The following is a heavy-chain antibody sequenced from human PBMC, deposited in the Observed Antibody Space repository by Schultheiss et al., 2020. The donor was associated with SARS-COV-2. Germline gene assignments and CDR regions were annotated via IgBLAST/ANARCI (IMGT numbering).Heavy chain of an antibody. V-gene: IGHV6-1*01. CDR1: GDSVSSNSAA. D-gene: IGHD3-16*02. J-gene: IGHJ6*02. CDR2: TYYRSKWYN. CDR3: ARVGPSGLRLGELSLYRDYYYGMDV. Sequence: SETLSLTCAISGDSVSSNSAAWNWIRQSPSRGLEWLGRTYYRSKWYNDYAVSVKSRITINPDTSKNQFSLQLNSVTPEDTAVYYCARVGPSGLRLGELSLYRDYYYGMDVWGQGTTVTVSS.